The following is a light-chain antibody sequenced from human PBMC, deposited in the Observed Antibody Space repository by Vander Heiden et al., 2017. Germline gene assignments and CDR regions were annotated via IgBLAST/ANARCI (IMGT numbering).Light chain of an antibody. V-gene: IGKV3-20*01. CDR2: GAS. J-gene: IGKJ3*01. CDR1: QSVSSSY. Sequence: IVLTRSTGTLSLPPGERATLSCRASQSVSSSYLAWYQQKPGQTPRLLIYGASSRATGIPDRFSGSGSGADFTLTISSLEPEDFAVYYCHQYGSSPCTFGPGTTVDIK. CDR3: HQYGSSPCT.